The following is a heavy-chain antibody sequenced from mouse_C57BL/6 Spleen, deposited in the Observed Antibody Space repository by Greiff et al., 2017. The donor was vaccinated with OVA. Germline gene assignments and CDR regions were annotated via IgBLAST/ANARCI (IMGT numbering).Heavy chain of an antibody. CDR1: GFTFSSYA. J-gene: IGHJ2*01. V-gene: IGHV5-4*01. Sequence: EVQLVESGGGLVKPGGSLKLSCAASGFTFSSYAMSWVRQTPEKRLEWVATISDGGSYTYYPDNVKGRFTISRDNAKNNLYLQMSHLKSEDTAMYYCARDYYGIDYWGQGTTLTVSS. CDR3: ARDYYGIDY. D-gene: IGHD1-1*01. CDR2: ISDGGSYT.